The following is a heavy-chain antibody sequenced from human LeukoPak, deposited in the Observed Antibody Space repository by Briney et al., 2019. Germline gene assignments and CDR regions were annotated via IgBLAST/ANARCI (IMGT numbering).Heavy chain of an antibody. CDR2: INAGKGNT. J-gene: IGHJ6*02. CDR3: ARGSCSSTSCFMDV. Sequence: SVKVSCKASEYTFSSYSIHWVRQAPGQRLEWMGWINAGKGNTKYSQKLQGRVTITGDTSASTAYMELSSLRSEDTAVYYCARGSCSSTSCFMDVWGQGTAVTVSS. CDR1: EYTFSSYS. V-gene: IGHV1-3*01. D-gene: IGHD2-2*01.